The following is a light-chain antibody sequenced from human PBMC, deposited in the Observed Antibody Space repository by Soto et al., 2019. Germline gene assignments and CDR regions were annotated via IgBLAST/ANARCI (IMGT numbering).Light chain of an antibody. Sequence: QSALTQPPSASGSPGQSVTISCTGTSSDVGGYNSVSWYQQHPGKAPKLMIYEVSERPSGVPDRFSGAKSGSTASLTVSGLQAEDEAEYYCSSYAGSNNLFGGGTKVTVL. CDR3: SSYAGSNNL. CDR1: SSDVGGYNS. CDR2: EVS. J-gene: IGLJ2*01. V-gene: IGLV2-8*01.